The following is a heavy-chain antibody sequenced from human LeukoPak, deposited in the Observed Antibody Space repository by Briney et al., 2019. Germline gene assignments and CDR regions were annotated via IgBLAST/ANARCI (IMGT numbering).Heavy chain of an antibody. J-gene: IGHJ6*02. D-gene: IGHD2-2*03. Sequence: GASVKVSCKASGYTFTSYGTSWVRQAPGQGLEWMGWISAYNGNTNYAQKLQGRVTMTTDTSTSTAYMELRSLRSDDTAVYYCARDGYCSSTSCYGMVNYGMDVWGQGTTVTVSS. CDR2: ISAYNGNT. CDR1: GYTFTSYG. V-gene: IGHV1-18*01. CDR3: ARDGYCSSTSCYGMVNYGMDV.